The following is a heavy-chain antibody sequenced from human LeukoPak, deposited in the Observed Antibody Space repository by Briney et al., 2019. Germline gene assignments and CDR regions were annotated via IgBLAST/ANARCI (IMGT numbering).Heavy chain of an antibody. D-gene: IGHD3-3*01. V-gene: IGHV4-59*01. CDR3: ARGGDFWSGYLNDNWFDP. J-gene: IGHJ5*02. CDR1: GGTISSYY. Sequence: SETLSLTCTVPGGTISSYYWSWIRQPPGKGLEWIGDIYYSGSTNYNPSLKSRVTISVDTSKNQFSLKLSSVTAADTAVYYCARGGDFWSGYLNDNWFDPWGQGTLVTVSS. CDR2: IYYSGST.